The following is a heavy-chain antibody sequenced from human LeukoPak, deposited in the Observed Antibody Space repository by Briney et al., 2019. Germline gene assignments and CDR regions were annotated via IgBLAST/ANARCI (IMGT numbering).Heavy chain of an antibody. CDR3: AREAGSSGSFDY. CDR1: GGSVSSGSYY. V-gene: IGHV4-61*01. J-gene: IGHJ4*02. D-gene: IGHD6-19*01. Sequence: SETLSLTCIVSGGSVSSGSYYWSWIRQPPGKGLEWIGYIYYSGSTKYNPSLKSRVTISADTSKNQFSLKLTSVTAADTAVYYCAREAGSSGSFDYWGQGTLVTVSS. CDR2: IYYSGST.